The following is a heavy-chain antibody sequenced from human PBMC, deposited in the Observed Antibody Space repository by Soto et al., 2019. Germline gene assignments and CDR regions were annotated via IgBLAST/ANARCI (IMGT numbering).Heavy chain of an antibody. J-gene: IGHJ4*02. V-gene: IGHV1-69*01. CDR3: ATACWAMAPVDY. D-gene: IGHD5-18*01. CDR2: IIPIFGTA. CDR1: GVTFSSYA. Sequence: QVQLVQSGAEVKKPGSSVKVSCKASGVTFSSYAISWVRQAPGQGLEWMGGIIPIFGTANYAQKFQGRVTITEDEYTSTAYMERSSLRAEDTAVYYCATACWAMAPVDYWGQETLVTVSS.